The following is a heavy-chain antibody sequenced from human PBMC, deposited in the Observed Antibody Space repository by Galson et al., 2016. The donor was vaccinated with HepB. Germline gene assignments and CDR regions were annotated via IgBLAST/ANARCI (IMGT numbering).Heavy chain of an antibody. CDR3: ARDGGVFYYYGMDV. D-gene: IGHD3-10*01. V-gene: IGHV3-53*01. Sequence: SLRLSCAASGFTVKDMNWVRQAPGKGLEWVSVIYSGGSTYYADSVKGRFTISRDFSKNTLYLQMNSLRAEDTAIYYCARDGGVFYYYGMDVWGQGTTVTVSS. CDR1: GFTVKD. J-gene: IGHJ6*02. CDR2: IYSGGST.